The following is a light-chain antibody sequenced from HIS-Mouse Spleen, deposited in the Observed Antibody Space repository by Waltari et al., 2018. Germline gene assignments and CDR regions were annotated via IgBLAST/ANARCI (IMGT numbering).Light chain of an antibody. Sequence: AIQLLQSPPSLSASVGDGVTITCRASQGISSALAWYQQKPGKAPKLLIYDASSLESGVPSRFSGSGSGTDFTLTISSLQPEDFATYYCQQFNSYPPFTFGPGTKVDIK. CDR2: DAS. V-gene: IGKV1-13*02. J-gene: IGKJ3*01. CDR3: QQFNSYPPFT. CDR1: QGISSA.